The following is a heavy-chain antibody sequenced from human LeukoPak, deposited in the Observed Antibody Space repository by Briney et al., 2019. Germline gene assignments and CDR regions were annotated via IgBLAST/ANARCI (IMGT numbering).Heavy chain of an antibody. V-gene: IGHV3-74*01. J-gene: IGHJ4*02. CDR2: NISHGSST. D-gene: IGHD3-22*01. CDR1: GFTFSSCR. Sequence: GGSLRLTCAASGFTFSSCRRCWVRREPGRGLVWFSRNISHGSSTSYADSVKGRFTISRDNAKNTLYLQMDSLRAEDTAVYYCARERGRYDSSGYYYEGYFDYWGQGTLVTVSS. CDR3: ARERGRYDSSGYYYEGYFDY.